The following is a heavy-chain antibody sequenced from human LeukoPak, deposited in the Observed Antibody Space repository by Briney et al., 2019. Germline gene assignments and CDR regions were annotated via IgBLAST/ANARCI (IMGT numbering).Heavy chain of an antibody. V-gene: IGHV4-59*01. Sequence: PSETLSLTCTVSGDSIRNYYWSWIRQPPGKGLEWIGHIYYTGSTNYNPSLKSRVTISVDTSKNQFSLKLTSVTAADTAVYFCARGHYDILTGPMGTFVYWGQGTLVTVSS. CDR3: ARGHYDILTGPMGTFVY. CDR1: GDSIRNYY. CDR2: IYYTGST. J-gene: IGHJ4*02. D-gene: IGHD3-9*01.